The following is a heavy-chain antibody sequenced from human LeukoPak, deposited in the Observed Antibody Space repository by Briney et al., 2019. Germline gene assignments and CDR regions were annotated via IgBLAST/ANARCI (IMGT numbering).Heavy chain of an antibody. CDR1: GGSISSSSSYY. CDR2: IYYTGDT. V-gene: IGHV4-39*01. CDR3: ARRRGYTDGNLGY. Sequence: SETLSLTCTVSGGSISSSSSYYWGWIRQPPGKGLEWIGSIYYTGDTYYNSSLKSRVTISVDTSKNQFSLKLSSVTAADTALYYCARRRGYTDGNLGYWGQGSLVTVSS. J-gene: IGHJ4*02. D-gene: IGHD5-12*01.